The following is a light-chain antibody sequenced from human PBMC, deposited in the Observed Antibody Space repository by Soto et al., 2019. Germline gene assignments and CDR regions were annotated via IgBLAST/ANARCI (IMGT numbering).Light chain of an antibody. Sequence: EIEEPQSPAKLSVAPGERVRLSCRVSQSVRNKVAWYQQKPGQTPRVIIYDTSTRAADIPARFSGSGYGTYFTLTISSLRSEYFAVYYCPQYIMWRSITFGPGTRLEIK. V-gene: IGKV3-15*01. CDR1: QSVRNK. CDR2: DTS. CDR3: PQYIMWRSIT. J-gene: IGKJ5*01.